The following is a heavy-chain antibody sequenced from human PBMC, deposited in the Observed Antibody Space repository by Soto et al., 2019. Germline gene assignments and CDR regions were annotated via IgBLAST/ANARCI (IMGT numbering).Heavy chain of an antibody. D-gene: IGHD6-13*01. V-gene: IGHV5-10-1*01. Sequence: GASVKVSCKAFGFNLIINYMHCVRETPGQKSDRIKIINPSDSYTNYSPSFQGHVTISADKSISTAYLQWSSLKASDTAMYYCARQNVCSSWYLVDRLYYYCGMDVWGQGTTVTVSS. CDR1: GFNLIINY. CDR3: ARQNVCSSWYLVDRLYYYCGMDV. J-gene: IGHJ6*02. CDR2: INPSDSYT.